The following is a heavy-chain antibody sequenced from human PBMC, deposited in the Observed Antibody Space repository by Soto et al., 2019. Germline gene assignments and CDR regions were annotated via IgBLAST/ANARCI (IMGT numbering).Heavy chain of an antibody. CDR2: IYYSGST. J-gene: IGHJ6*02. CDR1: GGSISSGGYY. D-gene: IGHD6-13*01. Sequence: SETLSLTCTVSGGSISSGGYYWSWIRQHPGKGLEWIGYIYYSGSTYYNPSLKSRVTISVDTSKNQSSLKLSSVTAADTAVYYCARDKGAYSSRNYYYYYGMDVWGQGTMVTVSS. V-gene: IGHV4-31*03. CDR3: ARDKGAYSSRNYYYYYGMDV.